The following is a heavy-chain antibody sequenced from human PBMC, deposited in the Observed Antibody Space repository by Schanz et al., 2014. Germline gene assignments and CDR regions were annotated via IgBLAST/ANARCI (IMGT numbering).Heavy chain of an antibody. CDR1: GYTFSDYY. J-gene: IGHJ5*02. CDR2: INPSGGGT. V-gene: IGHV1-46*01. Sequence: QLQLVQSGAEVKKPGSSVKVSCKASGYTFSDYYIHWVRQAPGQGLEWMGIINPSGGGTSYALRFQDRVTVTRDTSRSTVYMELSSLRSEDTAVYYCARDRRRYCSTASCLHDNWFDPWGQGTLVIVSS. CDR3: ARDRRRYCSTASCLHDNWFDP. D-gene: IGHD2-2*01.